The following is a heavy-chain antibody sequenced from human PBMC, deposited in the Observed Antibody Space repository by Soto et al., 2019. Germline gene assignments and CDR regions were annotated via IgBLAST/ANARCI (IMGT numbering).Heavy chain of an antibody. V-gene: IGHV3-74*01. CDR3: ARDRFYRQDY. Sequence: EVQLVESGGGLVQPGGSLRLACAASDVTFSSAWMHWGRQAPGKGLVWVSHINSDGSAASDAEGVKGPFTISRDNAKNTLYLPMNSLRAEDTAVYYCARDRFYRQDYCGQGTLVTVSS. CDR1: DVTFSSAW. D-gene: IGHD3-16*02. CDR2: INSDGSAA. J-gene: IGHJ4*02.